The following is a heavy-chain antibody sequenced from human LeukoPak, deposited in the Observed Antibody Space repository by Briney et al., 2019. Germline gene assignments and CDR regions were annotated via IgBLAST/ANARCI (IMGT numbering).Heavy chain of an antibody. D-gene: IGHD2-21*02. J-gene: IGHJ4*02. CDR2: ISSSGSTI. Sequence: PGGSLRLSCAASGFTFSDYYMTWIRQAPGKGLEWVSCISSSGSTIFYADSVKGRFTISRDNAKSSLFLQMNSLRAEDTAVYYCARVNRVTGIQELDYWGQGTLVTVSS. CDR3: ARVNRVTGIQELDY. CDR1: GFTFSDYY. V-gene: IGHV3-11*01.